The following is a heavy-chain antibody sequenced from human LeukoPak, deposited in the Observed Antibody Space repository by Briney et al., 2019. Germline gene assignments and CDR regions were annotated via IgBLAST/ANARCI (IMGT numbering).Heavy chain of an antibody. Sequence: ASVKVSCKTSGYTFADYFIHWVRQAPGQGLEWMGRINANSGVTEYQQKFQGRVTMTRDTSVSTAYVEVNWLISDDTAIYYCARDGRSTPNWEFDYLGQGTLVTVSS. V-gene: IGHV1-2*06. J-gene: IGHJ4*02. CDR1: GYTFADYF. CDR2: INANSGVT. D-gene: IGHD1-26*01. CDR3: ARDGRSTPNWEFDY.